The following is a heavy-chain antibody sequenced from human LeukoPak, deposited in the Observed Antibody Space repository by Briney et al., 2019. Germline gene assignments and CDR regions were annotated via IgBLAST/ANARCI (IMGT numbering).Heavy chain of an antibody. D-gene: IGHD3-16*01. Sequence: GGSLRLSCAASGFIFSSYGMNGVRQAPAKGLEWVAVIWHDGSHKFCADSVRGRFTISRDNSKNTLFLQIDSLEAEDTAVYYCAGRNESYDFPYYFDSWGRGTLVTVSS. CDR2: IWHDGSHK. J-gene: IGHJ4*02. V-gene: IGHV3-33*01. CDR3: AGRNESYDFPYYFDS. CDR1: GFIFSSYG.